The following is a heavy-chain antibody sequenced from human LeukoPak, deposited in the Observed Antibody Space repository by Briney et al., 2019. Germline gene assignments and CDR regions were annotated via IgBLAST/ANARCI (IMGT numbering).Heavy chain of an antibody. CDR3: AKDLGSPTIFGVVIIRGGFDY. V-gene: IGHV1-2*02. J-gene: IGHJ4*02. CDR1: GYTFTGYY. CDR2: INPNSGGS. D-gene: IGHD3-3*01. Sequence: ASVKVSCKASGYTFTGYYMHWVRQAPGQGLEWMGWINPNSGGSNYAQKFQGRVTMTRDTSISTAYMELSRLRSDDTAVYYCAKDLGSPTIFGVVIIRGGFDYWGQGTLVTVSS.